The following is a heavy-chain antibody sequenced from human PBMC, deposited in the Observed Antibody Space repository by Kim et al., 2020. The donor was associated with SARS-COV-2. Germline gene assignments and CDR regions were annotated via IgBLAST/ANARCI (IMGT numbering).Heavy chain of an antibody. CDR3: AKGVETYTMVRGVFQY. CDR1: GFTFSSYA. D-gene: IGHD3-10*01. J-gene: IGHJ4*02. CDR2: ISGSGGST. Sequence: GGSLRLSCAASGFTFSSYAMNWVRQAPGKGLEWVSGISGSGGSTYDADSVKGRFTISRDNSKNTLYLQMNSLRAEDTAVYYCAKGVETYTMVRGVFQYWGQGTLVTVSS. V-gene: IGHV3-23*01.